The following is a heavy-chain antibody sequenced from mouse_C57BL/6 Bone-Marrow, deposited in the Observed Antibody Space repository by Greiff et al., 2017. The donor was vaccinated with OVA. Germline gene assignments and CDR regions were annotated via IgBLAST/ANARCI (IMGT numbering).Heavy chain of an antibody. CDR2: IYPRSGNT. J-gene: IGHJ3*01. V-gene: IGHV1-81*01. D-gene: IGHD2-10*02. CDR3: ARWYGNCGFAY. CDR1: GYTFTSYG. Sequence: QVQLQQSGAELARPGASVKLSCKASGYTFTSYGISWVKQRTGQGLEWIGEIYPRSGNTYYNEKFKGKATLTADKSSSTAYMEFRSLTSEDSAVYFCARWYGNCGFAYWGQGTLVTVSA.